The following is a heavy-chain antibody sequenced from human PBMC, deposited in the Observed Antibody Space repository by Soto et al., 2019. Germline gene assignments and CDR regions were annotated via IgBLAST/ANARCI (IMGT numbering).Heavy chain of an antibody. CDR2: ISAYNGNT. D-gene: IGHD6-6*01. Sequence: GASVKVSCKASGYTFRNYGISWVRQVPGQGLEWMGCISAYNGNTFYAQKVQDRVTMTTDKSTNTAYMELSSLRSEDTAVYYCATGSEYSSSGPTQNRGQGTLVTVSS. CDR3: ATGSEYSSSGPTQN. J-gene: IGHJ4*02. V-gene: IGHV1-18*01. CDR1: GYTFRNYG.